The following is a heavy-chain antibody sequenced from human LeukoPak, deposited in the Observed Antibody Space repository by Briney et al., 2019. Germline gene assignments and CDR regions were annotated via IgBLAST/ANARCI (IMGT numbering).Heavy chain of an antibody. CDR1: RYTFTSYD. CDR2: MNPNSGNT. D-gene: IGHD3-22*01. J-gene: IGHJ4*02. V-gene: IGHV1-8*01. CDR3: AREVDPNYYDSSGYTAPDY. Sequence: GASVRVSCKASRYTFTSYDINWVRQATGQGLEWMGWMNPNSGNTGYAQKFQGRVTMTRNTSISTAYMELSSLRSEDAAVYYCAREVDPNYYDSSGYTAPDYWGQGTLVTVSS.